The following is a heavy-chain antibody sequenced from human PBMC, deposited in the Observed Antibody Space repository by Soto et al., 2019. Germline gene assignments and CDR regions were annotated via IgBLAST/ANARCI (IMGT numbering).Heavy chain of an antibody. CDR1: GFTFSNYY. D-gene: IGHD4-17*01. CDR2: ISGNGRII. V-gene: IGHV3-11*01. J-gene: IGHJ4*02. CDR3: ARDFDADLRTDFDY. Sequence: GGSLRLSCAASGFTFSNYYMNWIRQAPGKGLEWVSYISGNGRIIQYADSAKGRFTISRDNAKNSLYLQMNSLRAEDTALYYCARDFDADLRTDFDYWGQGTLVTVSS.